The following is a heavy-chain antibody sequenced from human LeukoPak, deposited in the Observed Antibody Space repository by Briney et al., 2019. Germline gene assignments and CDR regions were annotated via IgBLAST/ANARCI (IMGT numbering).Heavy chain of an antibody. CDR2: ISSSSSTI. J-gene: IGHJ3*02. CDR1: GFTFSSYS. CDR3: ASGGYCSGGSCYWGAFDI. Sequence: GGSLRLSCAASGFTFSSYSMNWVRQAPGKGLEWVSYISSSSSTIYYADSVKGRFTISRDNSKNTLYLQMNSLRAEDTAVYYCASGGYCSGGSCYWGAFDIWGQGTMVTVSS. D-gene: IGHD2-15*01. V-gene: IGHV3-48*01.